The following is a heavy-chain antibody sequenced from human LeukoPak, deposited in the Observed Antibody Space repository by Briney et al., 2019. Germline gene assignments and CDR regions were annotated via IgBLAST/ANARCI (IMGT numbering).Heavy chain of an antibody. CDR1: GFTVSSNY. V-gene: IGHV3-66*01. Sequence: GGSLRLSCAASGFTVSSNYMSWVRQAPGKGLEWVSVIYSGGSTYYADSVKGRSTISRDNSKNTLYLQMNSLRAEDTAVYYCARVGGSSTFDYWGQGTLVTVSS. CDR3: ARVGGSSTFDY. J-gene: IGHJ4*02. CDR2: IYSGGST. D-gene: IGHD2-2*01.